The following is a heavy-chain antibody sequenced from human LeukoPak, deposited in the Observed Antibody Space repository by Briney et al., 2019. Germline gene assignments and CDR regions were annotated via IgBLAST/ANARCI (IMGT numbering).Heavy chain of an antibody. J-gene: IGHJ4*02. D-gene: IGHD3-22*01. V-gene: IGHV3-64*01. Sequence: PGGSLRLSCAASGFTFSSYVMHWVRQAPGKGLEYVSAISSDGKRTFYANSVKGRFTISRDNSKNTVSLQMGSLRAVDMAVYYCVRVYHDSSDYSAYGYWGQGTLVTVSS. CDR2: ISSDGKRT. CDR3: VRVYHDSSDYSAYGY. CDR1: GFTFSSYV.